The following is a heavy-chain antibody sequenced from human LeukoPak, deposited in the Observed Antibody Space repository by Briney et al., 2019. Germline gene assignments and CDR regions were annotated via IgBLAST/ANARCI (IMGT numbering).Heavy chain of an antibody. CDR3: AGGNLRDSSSPPRGY. Sequence: ASVKVSCKASGYTFTSYGISWVRQAPGQGLEWMGWIIPIFGTANYAQKFQGRVTITADESTSTAYMELSSLRSEDTAVYYCAGGNLRDSSSPPRGYWGQGTLVTVSS. J-gene: IGHJ4*02. CDR2: IIPIFGTA. D-gene: IGHD6-6*01. CDR1: GYTFTSYG. V-gene: IGHV1-69*13.